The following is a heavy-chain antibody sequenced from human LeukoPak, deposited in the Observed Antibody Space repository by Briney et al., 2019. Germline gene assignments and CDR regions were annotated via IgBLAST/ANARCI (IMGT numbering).Heavy chain of an antibody. CDR3: AIAVHYSNVRTYYYYYYYMDV. D-gene: IGHD4-11*01. CDR1: GGSISSYY. V-gene: IGHV4-59*01. Sequence: KPSETQSLTCTVSGGSISSYYWSWIRQPPGKGLEWIGYIYYSGITNYNPSLKSRVTISVDTSKNQFSLKLSSVTAADTAVYYCAIAVHYSNVRTYYYYYYYMDVWGKGTTVTLSS. J-gene: IGHJ6*03. CDR2: IYYSGIT.